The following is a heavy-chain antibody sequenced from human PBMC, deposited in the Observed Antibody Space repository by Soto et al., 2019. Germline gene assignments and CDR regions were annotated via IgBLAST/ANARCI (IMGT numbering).Heavy chain of an antibody. J-gene: IGHJ4*02. Sequence: GGSLRLSCAASVFTFDDHAMHWVRQAPGKGLEWVSGISWNSASIDYADSVKGRFTISRDNARNSPYLQMNSLRTDDTALYYCAKDLLPKKGDPVHWGQGTLVTVSS. V-gene: IGHV3-9*01. CDR2: ISWNSASI. CDR1: VFTFDDHA. D-gene: IGHD2-21*02. CDR3: AKDLLPKKGDPVH.